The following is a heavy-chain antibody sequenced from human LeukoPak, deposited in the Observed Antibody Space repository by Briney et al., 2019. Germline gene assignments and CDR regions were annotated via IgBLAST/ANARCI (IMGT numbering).Heavy chain of an antibody. Sequence: GASVKVSCKASRYTLTGYYMYWVRQAPRPGREWMGWINPNIDCTNYTQKPQGRDTMPRDTSLSTAYMELRTLRSDGTALCYFVGLPNYDVWNCSFDYWVQGTLVTVSS. CDR3: VGLPNYDVWNCSFDY. CDR2: INPNIDCT. D-gene: IGHD3-3*01. V-gene: IGHV1-2*02. CDR1: RYTLTGYY. J-gene: IGHJ4*02.